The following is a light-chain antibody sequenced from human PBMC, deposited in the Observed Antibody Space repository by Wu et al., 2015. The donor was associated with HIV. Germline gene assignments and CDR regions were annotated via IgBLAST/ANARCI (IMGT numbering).Light chain of an antibody. Sequence: EIVMTQSPATLSVSPGERVTLSCRASQSVNSKLAWHQQKPGQSPRLLIYDASTRATGVPARFSGTGSGTEFTLTISSLQSEDFAIYYCQQYTDWPRTFGQGTKVEIK. CDR1: QSVNSK. V-gene: IGKV3-15*01. J-gene: IGKJ1*01. CDR2: DAS. CDR3: QQYTDWPRT.